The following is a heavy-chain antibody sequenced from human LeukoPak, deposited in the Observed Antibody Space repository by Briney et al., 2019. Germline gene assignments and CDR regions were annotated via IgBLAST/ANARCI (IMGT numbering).Heavy chain of an antibody. CDR3: AKSSYYGMDV. Sequence: ASVTDSCLSCVGTFIRYVISWVGPAGGQGVEWMGRIIPILGIANYAQTFQGRVTITADKSTSTAYMELSSLISEDTAVYYCAKSSYYGMDVWGQGTTVTVSS. CDR1: VGTFIRYV. J-gene: IGHJ6*02. CDR2: IIPILGIA. V-gene: IGHV1-69*04.